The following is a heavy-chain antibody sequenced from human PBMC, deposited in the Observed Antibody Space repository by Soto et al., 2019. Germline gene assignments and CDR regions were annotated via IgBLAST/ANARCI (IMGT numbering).Heavy chain of an antibody. CDR2: IIPIFGTA. D-gene: IGHD3-9*01. CDR3: ARERFDILTGYYKAGYFDY. J-gene: IGHJ4*02. V-gene: IGHV1-69*13. Sequence: SVKVSCKASGCTFSSYAISWVRQAPGQGLEWMGGIIPIFGTANYAQKFQGRVTITADESTSTAYMELSSLRSEDTAVYYCARERFDILTGYYKAGYFDYWGQGTLVTVSS. CDR1: GCTFSSYA.